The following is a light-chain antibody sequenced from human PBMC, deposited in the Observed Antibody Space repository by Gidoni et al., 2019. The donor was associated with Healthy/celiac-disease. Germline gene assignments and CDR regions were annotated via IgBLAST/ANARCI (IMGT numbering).Light chain of an antibody. J-gene: IGKJ4*01. CDR1: QDISNY. CDR2: DAS. CDR3: QQYYNLRRT. V-gene: IGKV1-33*01. Sequence: DIQMTEFPSSLSASVGARVTITCQASQDISNYLNWYQQKPGKAPKLLIYDASNLETGVPSRFSGSGSGTDFTFTISSLQPEDIATYYCQQYYNLRRTFGGGTKVEIK.